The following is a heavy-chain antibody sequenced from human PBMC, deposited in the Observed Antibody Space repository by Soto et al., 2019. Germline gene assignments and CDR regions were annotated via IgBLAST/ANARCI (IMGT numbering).Heavy chain of an antibody. D-gene: IGHD3-10*01. V-gene: IGHV4-59*01. CDR3: ARTLWGYFDY. CDR2: VYYSGTT. CDR1: GGSIGTYY. Sequence: QVQLQESGPGLVKPSETLSLTCSVSGGSIGTYYWNWIRQPPGKGLEWIGYVYYSGTTYYNPSLKSRVTLSVDTSKNQFSLKLSSVTSADTAVYCCARTLWGYFDYWGQGTLVTVSS. J-gene: IGHJ4*02.